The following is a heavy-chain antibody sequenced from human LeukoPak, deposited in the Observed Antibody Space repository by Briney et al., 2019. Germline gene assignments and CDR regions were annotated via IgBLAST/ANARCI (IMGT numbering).Heavy chain of an antibody. J-gene: IGHJ4*02. CDR2: ISYSGST. D-gene: IGHD1-1*01. V-gene: IGHV4-59*01. Sequence: SETLSLTCTVSGDSISTYYWSWIRQSPGKGLEWIGYISYSGSTNYNPSLKSRVTISLDTSKSQFSLKLKSVTAADTAVYYCARDLFADTTGTVDYWGQGTLVTVSS. CDR1: GDSISTYY. CDR3: ARDLFADTTGTVDY.